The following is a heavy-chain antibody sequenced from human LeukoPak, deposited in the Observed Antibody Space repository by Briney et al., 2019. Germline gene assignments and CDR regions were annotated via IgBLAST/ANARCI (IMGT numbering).Heavy chain of an antibody. CDR3: ARGFDSKSTYFDY. D-gene: IGHD5-12*01. J-gene: IGHJ4*02. Sequence: SETLSLTCTVSGGSISSYYWNWIRQCPTKGLEGIGYISYSGSNNYNPSLKSRVTISLDTSKNQFSLKVRSVTAADTAVYYCARGFDSKSTYFDYWGQGTLVTVSS. CDR1: GGSISSYY. V-gene: IGHV4-59*01. CDR2: ISYSGSN.